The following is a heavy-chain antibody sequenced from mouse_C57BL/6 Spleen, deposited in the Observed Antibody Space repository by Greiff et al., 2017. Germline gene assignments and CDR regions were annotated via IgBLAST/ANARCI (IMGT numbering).Heavy chain of an antibody. D-gene: IGHD1-1*01. V-gene: IGHV7-3*01. J-gene: IGHJ1*03. CDR3: ARYYYYGSSYWYFDV. CDR1: GFTFTDYY. Sequence: EVKLVESGGGLVQPGGSLSLSCAASGFTFTDYYMSWVRQPPGKALEWLGFIRNKANGYTTEYSASVKGRFTISRDNSQSILYLQMKALRAEDSATYYCARYYYYGSSYWYFDVWGTGTTVTVSS. CDR2: IRNKANGYTT.